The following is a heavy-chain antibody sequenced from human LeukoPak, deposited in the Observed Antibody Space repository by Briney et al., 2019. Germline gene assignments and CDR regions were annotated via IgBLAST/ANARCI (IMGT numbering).Heavy chain of an antibody. CDR3: ARHQYQLSALDY. V-gene: IGHV4-61*02. CDR1: GDSISSSNYY. CDR2: MSTSGST. D-gene: IGHD2-2*01. J-gene: IGHJ4*02. Sequence: SQTLSLTCTVSGDSISSSNYYWSWIRQPAGKGLEWIGRMSTSGSTNYNPSLKSRVTISVDTSKSQFSLNLNSVTAADTAVYYCARHQYQLSALDYWGQGTLVTVSS.